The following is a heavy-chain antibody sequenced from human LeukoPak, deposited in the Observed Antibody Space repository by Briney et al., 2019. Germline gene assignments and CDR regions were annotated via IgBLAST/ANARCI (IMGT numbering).Heavy chain of an antibody. CDR1: GFTFSSYS. V-gene: IGHV3-21*01. J-gene: IGHJ6*02. CDR3: ARDNGYCSSTSCYEYYYYGMDV. CDR2: ISSSSSYI. D-gene: IGHD2-2*03. Sequence: PGGSLRLSCAASGFTFSSYSMNWVRQAPGKGLEWVSSISSSSSYIYYADSVKGRFTISRDNAKNSLYLQMNSLRAEDTAVYYCARDNGYCSSTSCYEYYYYGMDVWGQGTTVTVSS.